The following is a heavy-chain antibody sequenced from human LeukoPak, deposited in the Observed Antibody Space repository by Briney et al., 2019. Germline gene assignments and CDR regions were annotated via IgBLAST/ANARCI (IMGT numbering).Heavy chain of an antibody. D-gene: IGHD3-10*01. CDR2: ISAYNGNT. CDR1: GYTFTSYG. Sequence: ASVKVSCKASGYTFTSYGISWVRQAPGQGLEWMGWISAYNGNTNYAQKLQGRVTMTTDTSTSTAYMELWSLRSDDTAVYYCARDRTGRYYGSGTLDYWGQGTLVTVSS. CDR3: ARDRTGRYYGSGTLDY. J-gene: IGHJ4*02. V-gene: IGHV1-18*01.